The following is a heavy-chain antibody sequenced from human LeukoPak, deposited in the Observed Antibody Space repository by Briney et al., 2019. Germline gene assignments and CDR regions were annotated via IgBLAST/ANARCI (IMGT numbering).Heavy chain of an antibody. CDR1: GDFISTYY. CDR2: IYTSGTT. V-gene: IGHV4-4*07. J-gene: IGHJ4*02. CDR3: ARDLSD. Sequence: PSETLSLTCTVSGDFISTYYWGWIRQPPRKGLEWVGRIYTSGTTNYNPSLKSRVTMSVDTSKNQFSLKLSSVTAADAAVYYCARDLSDWGQGILVTVSS.